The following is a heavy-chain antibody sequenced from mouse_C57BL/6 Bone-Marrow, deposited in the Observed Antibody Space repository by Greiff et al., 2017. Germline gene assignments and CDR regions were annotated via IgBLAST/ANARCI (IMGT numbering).Heavy chain of an antibody. D-gene: IGHD1-1*01. V-gene: IGHV1-61*01. Sequence: QVQLQQPGAELVRPGSSVKLSCKASGYTFTSYWMDWVKQRPGQGLEWIGNIYPSDSETHYNQKFKDKATLTVDKSSSTAYMQLSSLTSEDYAVYYCAESYYYGSSYVAYWGQGTLVTVSA. CDR2: IYPSDSET. CDR3: AESYYYGSSYVAY. CDR1: GYTFTSYW. J-gene: IGHJ3*01.